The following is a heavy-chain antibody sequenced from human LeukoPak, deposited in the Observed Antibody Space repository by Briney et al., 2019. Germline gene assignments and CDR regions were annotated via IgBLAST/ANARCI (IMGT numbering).Heavy chain of an antibody. D-gene: IGHD3-22*01. CDR1: AHTFTKYY. V-gene: IGHV1-2*02. CDR2: INPNSGGT. J-gene: IGHJ4*02. CDR3: ARGSGYYSYYFDY. Sequence: ASVKVSCKASAHTFTKYYISWVRQAPGQGLEWMGWINPNSGGTNYAQKFQGRVTMTRDTSISTAYMELSRLRSDDTAVYYCARGSGYYSYYFDYWGQGTLVTVSS.